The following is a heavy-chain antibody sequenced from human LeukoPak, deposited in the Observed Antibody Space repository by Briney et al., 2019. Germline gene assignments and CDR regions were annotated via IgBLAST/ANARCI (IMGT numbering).Heavy chain of an antibody. Sequence: PGGSLRLSCAASGFTFSSYAMHWVRQAPGKGLEWVAVISYDGSNKYYADSVKGRFTISRDNAKNSLYLQMNSLRAEDTAVYYCARTGSSSVYYYYYYMDVWGKGTTVTVSS. CDR1: GFTFSSYA. J-gene: IGHJ6*03. CDR3: ARTGSSSVYYYYYYMDV. V-gene: IGHV3-30*04. D-gene: IGHD6-6*01. CDR2: ISYDGSNK.